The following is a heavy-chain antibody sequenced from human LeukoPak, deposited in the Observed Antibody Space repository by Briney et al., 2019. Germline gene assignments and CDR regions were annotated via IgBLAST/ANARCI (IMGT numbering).Heavy chain of an antibody. CDR1: GFSLSSSGMC. J-gene: IGHJ6*02. V-gene: IGHV2-70*11. CDR3: ARNRGYSGYGMDV. Sequence: SGPTLVNPTQTLTLTCTFSGFSLSSSGMCVSWIRQPPGKALKWLARIDWDDDKHYTTSLKTRLTISKDTSKNQVVLTMTSMDPVDTATYYCARNRGYSGYGMDVWGQGTTVTVSS. D-gene: IGHD5-12*01. CDR2: IDWDDDK.